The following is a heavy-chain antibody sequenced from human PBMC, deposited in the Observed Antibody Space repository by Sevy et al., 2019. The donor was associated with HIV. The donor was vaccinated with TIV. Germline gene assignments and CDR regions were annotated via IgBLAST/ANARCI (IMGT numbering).Heavy chain of an antibody. CDR1: GDSISSYF. Sequence: SETLSLTCNVSGDSISSYFGSWFRQPPGKGLEWIGYIYYSGTIDYNPSLRSRVTISVDTSQKHFSMKLTSVTAADTAVYYCARDSAVVSRALVYWGQGTLVTVSS. CDR3: ARDSAVVSRALVY. D-gene: IGHD2-15*01. V-gene: IGHV4-59*01. CDR2: IYYSGTI. J-gene: IGHJ4*02.